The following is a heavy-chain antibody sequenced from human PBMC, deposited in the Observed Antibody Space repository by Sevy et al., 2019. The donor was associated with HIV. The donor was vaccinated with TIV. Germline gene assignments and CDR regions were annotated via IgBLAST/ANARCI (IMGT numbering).Heavy chain of an antibody. CDR3: AGWGGGAFHI. Sequence: SETLSLTCGVSGDSISTSGYSWSWIRQPPGKGLEWIGYMYYSGSHFYNPSLQSRVTISFDTSKMQVSLKLTSMTAADTAVYYCAGWGGGAFHIWGQGTMVTVSS. CDR2: MYYSGSH. J-gene: IGHJ3*02. CDR1: GDSISTSGYS. V-gene: IGHV4-30-2*01. D-gene: IGHD7-27*01.